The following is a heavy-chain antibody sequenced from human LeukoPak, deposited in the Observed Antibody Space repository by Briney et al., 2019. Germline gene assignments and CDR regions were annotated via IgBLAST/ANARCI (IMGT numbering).Heavy chain of an antibody. V-gene: IGHV3-66*01. CDR2: IYSGGST. CDR1: GFTVSGNY. D-gene: IGHD6-19*01. Sequence: GGSLRLSCAASGFTVSGNYMSWVRQAPGKGLEWISVIYSGGSTHYADSVKGRFTISRDKFNNTLWLHMTNLRAEDTAVYYCARVPRTYSSGWYYFDYWGQGTLVTVSS. CDR3: ARVPRTYSSGWYYFDY. J-gene: IGHJ4*02.